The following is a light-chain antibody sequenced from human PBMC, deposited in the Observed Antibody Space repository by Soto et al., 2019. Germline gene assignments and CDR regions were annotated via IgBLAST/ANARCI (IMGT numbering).Light chain of an antibody. Sequence: DLQMTRSPSSLSASVGDRVTITCRASQSISNYLNWYQQKPGKAPKLLIYAASSLQSGVPSRFSGSGSGTDFTLTISSLQPEDFATYSCQQSYTTLFTFGPGTNVDI. CDR3: QQSYTTLFT. J-gene: IGKJ3*01. V-gene: IGKV1-39*01. CDR1: QSISNY. CDR2: AAS.